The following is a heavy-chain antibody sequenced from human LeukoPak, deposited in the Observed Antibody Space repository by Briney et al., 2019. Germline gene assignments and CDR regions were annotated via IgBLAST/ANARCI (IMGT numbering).Heavy chain of an antibody. CDR3: ARDKGPYWYFDL. V-gene: IGHV4-59*01. CDR2: IFNSGST. CDR1: DGSISSYY. Sequence: PSETLSLTCTVSDGSISSYYWNWIRPPPGQGLEWIGNIFNSGSTDYNPSLKSRVTISVNTSKNQISLKLSSVTAADTAVYYCARDKGPYWYFDLWGRSTLVTVSS. J-gene: IGHJ2*01.